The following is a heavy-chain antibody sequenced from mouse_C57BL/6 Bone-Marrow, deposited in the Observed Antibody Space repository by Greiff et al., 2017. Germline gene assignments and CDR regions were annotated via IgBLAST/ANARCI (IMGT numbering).Heavy chain of an antibody. Sequence: EVKLMESGGDLVKPGGSLKLSCAASGFTFSSYGMSWVRQTPDKRLEWVATISSGGSYTYYPDSVKGRFTISRDNAKNTLYLQMSSLKSEDTAMYDCARRRGLPYFDYWGQGTTLTVSS. CDR3: ARRRGLPYFDY. CDR1: GFTFSSYG. J-gene: IGHJ2*01. D-gene: IGHD2-4*01. CDR2: ISSGGSYT. V-gene: IGHV5-6*02.